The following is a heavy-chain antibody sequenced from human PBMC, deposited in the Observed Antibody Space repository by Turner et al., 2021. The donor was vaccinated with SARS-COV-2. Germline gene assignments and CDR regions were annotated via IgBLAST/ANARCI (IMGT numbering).Heavy chain of an antibody. J-gene: IGHJ6*02. CDR2: IYYSGST. Sequence: QLQLQVSGPGLVKPSETLSLTCTVSGGSISSSSYYWGWIRQPPGKGLEWIGNIYYSGSTYYNPSLKSRVTISVDTSKNQFSLKLSSVTATDTAVYYCARRLVVQGTDDYSYYYGMDVWGQGTTVTVSS. CDR3: ARRLVVQGTDDYSYYYGMDV. V-gene: IGHV4-39*01. CDR1: GGSISSSSYY. D-gene: IGHD3-22*01.